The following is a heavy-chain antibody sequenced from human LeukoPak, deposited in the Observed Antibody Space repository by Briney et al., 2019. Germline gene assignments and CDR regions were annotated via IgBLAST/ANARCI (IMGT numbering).Heavy chain of an antibody. J-gene: IGHJ5*02. CDR3: ARVFMVRGVKSSTHGSPRFSWFDP. CDR1: GGSISSSSYY. V-gene: IGHV4-39*07. CDR2: IYYSGST. Sequence: PSETLSLTCTVSGGSISSSSYYWGWIRQPPGKGLEWIGSIYYSGSTYYNPSLKSRVTISVDTSKNQFSLKLSSVTAADTAVYYCARVFMVRGVKSSTHGSPRFSWFDPWGQGTLVTVSS. D-gene: IGHD3-10*01.